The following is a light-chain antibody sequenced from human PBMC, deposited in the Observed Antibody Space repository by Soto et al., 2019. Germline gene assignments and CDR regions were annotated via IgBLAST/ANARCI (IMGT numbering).Light chain of an antibody. J-gene: IGKJ5*01. V-gene: IGKV1-9*01. CDR3: QHRHSYPIT. Sequence: DIQLTQSPSFLSASVGDRVTITCRASQGIHNFLAWYQQNPGKAPKLLIHSASTLQSGVPSRFSGSGSGTQFTLTISSLQPEDFATYYCQHRHSYPITFGQGTRLEMK. CDR2: SAS. CDR1: QGIHNF.